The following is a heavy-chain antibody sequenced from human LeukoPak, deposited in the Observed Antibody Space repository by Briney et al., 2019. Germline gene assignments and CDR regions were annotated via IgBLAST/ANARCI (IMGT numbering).Heavy chain of an antibody. Sequence: SETLSLTCTVSGGSISSSSYYWGWIRQPPGKGLEWIGSIYYSGSTYYNPSLKSRVTISVDRSKNQFSLKLSSVTAADTAVYYCARLPYSSSIKWFDPWGQGTLVTVSS. CDR1: GGSISSSSYY. CDR2: IYYSGST. CDR3: ARLPYSSSIKWFDP. D-gene: IGHD6-13*01. J-gene: IGHJ5*02. V-gene: IGHV4-39*07.